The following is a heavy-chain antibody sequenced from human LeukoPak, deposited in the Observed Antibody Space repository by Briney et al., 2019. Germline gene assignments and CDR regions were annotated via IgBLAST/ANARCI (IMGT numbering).Heavy chain of an antibody. CDR3: ARGTPFYQLLTRPRNWFDP. V-gene: IGHV4-30-2*01. Sequence: PSQTLSLTCAVSGGSISSGGYSWSSIRQPPGKGLEWIGYIYHSGSTYYNPSLKSRVTISVDRSKNQFSLKLSSVTAADTAVYYCARGTPFYQLLTRPRNWFDPWGQGTLVTVSS. CDR1: GGSISSGGYS. CDR2: IYHSGST. D-gene: IGHD2-2*01. J-gene: IGHJ5*02.